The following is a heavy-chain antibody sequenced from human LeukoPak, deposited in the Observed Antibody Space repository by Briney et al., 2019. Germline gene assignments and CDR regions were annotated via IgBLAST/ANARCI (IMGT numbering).Heavy chain of an antibody. CDR1: GGSISSYY. V-gene: IGHV4-4*07. CDR2: IYTSGST. Sequence: SETLSLTCTVSGGSISSYYWSWIRQPAGKGLEWIGRIYTSGSTNYNPSLKSRVTMSVDTSKNQFSLKLSSVTAADTAVYYCARSTLEWLLYDRYYFDYWGQGTLVTVSS. J-gene: IGHJ4*02. D-gene: IGHD3-3*01. CDR3: ARSTLEWLLYDRYYFDY.